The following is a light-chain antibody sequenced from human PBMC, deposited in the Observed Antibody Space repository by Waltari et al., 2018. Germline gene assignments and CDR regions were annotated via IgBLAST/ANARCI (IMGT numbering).Light chain of an antibody. J-gene: IGLJ3*02. CDR2: EVT. V-gene: IGLV2-18*02. CDR3: SSSTSSITWV. Sequence: QSALTQPPSVSGSPGQSVTISCTGTSSDVGNYNHVSWYQQSPGTAPKLIIYEVTNRPAGVPDRFSGSNSGNTASLTISGLQAEDESDYYCSSSTSSITWVFGGGTKLTVL. CDR1: SSDVGNYNH.